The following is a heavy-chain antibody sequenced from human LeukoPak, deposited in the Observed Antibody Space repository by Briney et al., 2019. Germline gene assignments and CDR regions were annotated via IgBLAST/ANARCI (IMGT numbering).Heavy chain of an antibody. V-gene: IGHV3-7*03. D-gene: IGHD6-6*01. CDR1: GFTFRNYW. J-gene: IGHJ3*02. CDR3: ARKLSSSFEGDAFDI. CDR2: IKPDESEK. Sequence: PGGSLRLSCAASGFTFRNYWMSWVRQAPGKGLEGVANIKPDESEKYYVDTVKGRFTTSRDNPKNSLYLQMNSLRPEDTAVYYCARKLSSSFEGDAFDIWGQGTMVIVSS.